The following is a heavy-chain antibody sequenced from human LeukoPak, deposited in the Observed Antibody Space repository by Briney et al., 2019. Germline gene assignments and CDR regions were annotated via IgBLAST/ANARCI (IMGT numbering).Heavy chain of an antibody. CDR2: INHSGST. CDR3: ARVGERWLQFKAGRPNYFDP. Sequence: SETLSLTCAVYGVSFSGYYWSWIRQPPGKGLEWIGDINHSGSTNYNPSLKSRVTISVDTSKKQFSLKLSSVTAADMAVYYCARVGERWLQFKAGRPNYFDPWGQGTLVTVSS. CDR1: GVSFSGYY. D-gene: IGHD5-24*01. J-gene: IGHJ5*02. V-gene: IGHV4-34*01.